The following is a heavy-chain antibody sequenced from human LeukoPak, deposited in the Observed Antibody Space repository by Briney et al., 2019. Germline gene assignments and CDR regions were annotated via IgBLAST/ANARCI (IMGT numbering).Heavy chain of an antibody. Sequence: SVKVPCKASGGTFSSYAISWVRQAPGQGLEWMGGIIPIFGTANYAQKFQGRVTITADESTSTAYMELSSLRSEDTAVYYCARDIYGGSGTVGLDYWGQGTLVTVSS. CDR1: GGTFSSYA. CDR2: IIPIFGTA. J-gene: IGHJ4*02. V-gene: IGHV1-69*13. D-gene: IGHD3-10*01. CDR3: ARDIYGGSGTVGLDY.